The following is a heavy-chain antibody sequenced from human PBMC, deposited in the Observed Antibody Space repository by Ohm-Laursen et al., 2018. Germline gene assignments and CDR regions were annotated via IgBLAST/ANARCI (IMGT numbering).Heavy chain of an antibody. D-gene: IGHD6-13*01. CDR1: GFTFGNYA. CDR2: INWNSGDI. Sequence: SLRLSCAASGFTFGNYAMHWVRQAPGKGLEWVATINWNSGDIGYGDSVKGRFTISRDNARSSLDLQMNSLRVEDTALYYCAKDLLAAPDYYGTDVWGQGTTVTVSS. J-gene: IGHJ6*02. V-gene: IGHV3-9*01. CDR3: AKDLLAAPDYYGTDV.